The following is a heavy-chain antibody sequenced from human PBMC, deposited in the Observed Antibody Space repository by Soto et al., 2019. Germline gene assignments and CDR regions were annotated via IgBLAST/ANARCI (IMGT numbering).Heavy chain of an antibody. D-gene: IGHD4-17*01. CDR2: IYNSGTT. V-gene: IGHV4-59*01. CDR1: GGSISSYY. CDR3: AKDYGDYVGAFDI. J-gene: IGHJ3*02. Sequence: PSETLSLTCTVSGGSISSYYWSWIRQSPGKGLEWITHIYNSGTTNYNPSLKSRVTISVDTSKNQFSLKLRSVTAADTAVYYCAKDYGDYVGAFDIWGQGTMVTVSS.